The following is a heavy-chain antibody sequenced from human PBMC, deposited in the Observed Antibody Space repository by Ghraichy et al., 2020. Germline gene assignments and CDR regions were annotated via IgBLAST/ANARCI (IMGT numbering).Heavy chain of an antibody. CDR2: ISYDGSNK. J-gene: IGHJ4*02. CDR3: ARDGRDGYNNYFDY. Sequence: GGSLRLSCAASGFTFSSYAMHWVRQAPGKGLEWVAVISYDGSNKYYADSVKGRFTISRDNSKNTLYLQMNSLRAEDTAVYYCARDGRDGYNNYFDYWGQGTLVTVSS. V-gene: IGHV3-30*04. CDR1: GFTFSSYA. D-gene: IGHD5-24*01.